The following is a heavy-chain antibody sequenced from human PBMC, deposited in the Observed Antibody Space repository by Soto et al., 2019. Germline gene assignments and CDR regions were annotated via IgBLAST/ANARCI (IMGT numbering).Heavy chain of an antibody. Sequence: GGSLRLSCAASGFTFSSYGMHWVRQAPGKGLEWVAVISYDGSNKYYADSVKGRFTISRDNSKNTLYLQMNSLRDEDTAVYYCSKRYYYNGYSYYGMDVWGQGTTVTVSS. CDR1: GFTFSSYG. D-gene: IGHD3-10*01. V-gene: IGHV3-30*18. J-gene: IGHJ6*02. CDR2: ISYDGSNK. CDR3: SKRYYYNGYSYYGMDV.